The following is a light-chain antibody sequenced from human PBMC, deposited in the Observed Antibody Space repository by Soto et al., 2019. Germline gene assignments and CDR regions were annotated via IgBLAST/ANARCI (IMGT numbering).Light chain of an antibody. V-gene: IGLV1-47*01. J-gene: IGLJ1*01. CDR2: RND. CDR3: ATWDDSLSGDFV. CDR1: SSNTGSNY. Sequence: QSVLTQPPSTSGTPGQRVTISCSGSSSNTGSNYVYWFQQLPGTAPKLLIYRNDHRPSGVPDRFSGSKSGTSASLAIRGLRAEDEAEYYCATWDDSLSGDFVFGTGTKLTVL.